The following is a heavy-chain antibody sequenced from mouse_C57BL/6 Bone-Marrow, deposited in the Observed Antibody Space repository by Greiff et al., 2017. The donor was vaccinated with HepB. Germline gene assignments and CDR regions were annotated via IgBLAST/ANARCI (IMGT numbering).Heavy chain of an antibody. D-gene: IGHD2-12*01. CDR2: SRNKANDYTT. V-gene: IGHV7-1*01. Sequence: EVKVVESGGGLVQSGRSLRLSCATSGFTFSDFYMEWVRQAPGKGLEWIAASRNKANDYTTEYSASVKGRFIVSRDTSQSILYLQMNALRAEDTAIYYCARDGYDGYAMDYWGQGTSVTVSS. J-gene: IGHJ4*01. CDR1: GFTFSDFY. CDR3: ARDGYDGYAMDY.